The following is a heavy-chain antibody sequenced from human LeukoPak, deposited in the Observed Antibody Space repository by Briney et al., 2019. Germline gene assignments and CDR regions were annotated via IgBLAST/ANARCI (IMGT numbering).Heavy chain of an antibody. CDR3: ARDPPLRAVVPEARAHYYYYYGMDV. V-gene: IGHV3-7*01. Sequence: GGSLRLSCAASGFKYATYWMNWVRQAPGKGLEWVANIKQDGSEEGYVASVKGRFTISRDNARNSLYLQMNGLRAEDTAVYYCARDPPLRAVVPEARAHYYYYYGMDVWGQGTTVTVSS. D-gene: IGHD2-2*01. CDR2: IKQDGSEE. J-gene: IGHJ6*02. CDR1: GFKYATYW.